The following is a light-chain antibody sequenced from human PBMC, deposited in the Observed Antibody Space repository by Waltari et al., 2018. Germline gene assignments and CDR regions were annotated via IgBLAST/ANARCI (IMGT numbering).Light chain of an antibody. CDR2: EVS. CDR1: SSAVGSYNL. V-gene: IGLV2-23*02. Sequence: QSALTQPASVSGSPGQSLTIPCTGTSSAVGSYNLVPLYQQHPGKAPKPMIYEVSKRPSGVSNRFSGSKSGNTASLTISGLQAEDEADYYCCSYAGSSTFVVFGGGTKLTVL. J-gene: IGLJ2*01. CDR3: CSYAGSSTFVV.